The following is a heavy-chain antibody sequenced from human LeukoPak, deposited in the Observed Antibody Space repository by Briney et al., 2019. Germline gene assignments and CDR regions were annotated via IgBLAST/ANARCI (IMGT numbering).Heavy chain of an antibody. J-gene: IGHJ6*03. Sequence: ASVKVSCKASGGTFSSYAISWVRQAPGQGLEWMGGIIPIFGTANYAQKFQGRVTITRDTSASTAYMELSSLRSEDMAVYYCARGRLVATITGYYYYYMDVWGKGTTVTVSS. CDR3: ARGRLVATITGYYYYYMDV. D-gene: IGHD5-12*01. V-gene: IGHV1-69*05. CDR1: GGTFSSYA. CDR2: IIPIFGTA.